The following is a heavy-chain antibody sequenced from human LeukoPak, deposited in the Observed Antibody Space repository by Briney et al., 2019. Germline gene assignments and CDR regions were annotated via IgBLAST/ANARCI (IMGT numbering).Heavy chain of an antibody. CDR3: AREVDLASTRDY. D-gene: IGHD6-19*01. CDR1: GDRVSSNSVT. CDR2: TYYRSKWYF. Sequence: SQTLSLTCAISGDRVSSNSVTWNWIRQSPSRGLEWLGRTYYRSKWYFQYAVYVKSRMTINPDTSKNQFSLQLNSVTPEDTAVYYCAREVDLASTRDYWGQGILVTVSS. J-gene: IGHJ4*02. V-gene: IGHV6-1*01.